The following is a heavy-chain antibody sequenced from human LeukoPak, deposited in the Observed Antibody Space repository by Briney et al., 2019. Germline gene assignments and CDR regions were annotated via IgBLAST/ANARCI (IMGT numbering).Heavy chain of an antibody. Sequence: PGGSLRLSCAASGFTFSSYAMHWVRQAPGKGLEWVAVISYDGSNKYYADSVKGRFTISRDNSKNTLYLQMNSLRAEDTAVYYCARAYYYDSSGLDAFDIWGQGTMVTVSS. J-gene: IGHJ3*02. V-gene: IGHV3-30-3*01. D-gene: IGHD3-22*01. CDR3: ARAYYYDSSGLDAFDI. CDR2: ISYDGSNK. CDR1: GFTFSSYA.